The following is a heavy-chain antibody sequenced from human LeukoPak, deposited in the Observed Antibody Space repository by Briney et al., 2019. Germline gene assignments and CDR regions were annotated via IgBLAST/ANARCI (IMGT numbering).Heavy chain of an antibody. V-gene: IGHV4-34*01. CDR3: ARSHRFLEWLLSHNWFDP. CDR1: GGSISSGGYY. D-gene: IGHD3-3*01. CDR2: INHSGST. Sequence: SETLSLTCAVSGGSISSGGYYWSWIRQPPGKGLEWIGEINHSGSTNYNPSLKSRVTISVDTSKNQFSLKLSSVTAADTAVYYCARSHRFLEWLLSHNWFDPWGQGTLVTVSS. J-gene: IGHJ5*02.